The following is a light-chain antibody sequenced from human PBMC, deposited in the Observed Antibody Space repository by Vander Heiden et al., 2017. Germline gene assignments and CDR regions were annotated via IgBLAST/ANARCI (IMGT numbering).Light chain of an antibody. Sequence: QSVLAQPPSTSGTPGQSVTISCSGSSSNIGSNNVNWYQQFPGTAPKLLILKSDRRPSGIPDRVSGSKSGTSASLAISGLQSEDEADYYCASWDDSLNGVVFGGGTKLTVL. J-gene: IGLJ2*01. CDR2: KSD. V-gene: IGLV1-44*01. CDR1: SSNIGSNN. CDR3: ASWDDSLNGVV.